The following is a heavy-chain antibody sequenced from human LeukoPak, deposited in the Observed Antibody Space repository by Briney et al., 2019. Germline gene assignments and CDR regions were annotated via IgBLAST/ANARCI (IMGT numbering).Heavy chain of an antibody. J-gene: IGHJ6*02. D-gene: IGHD1-1*01. V-gene: IGHV3-49*04. CDR2: IRSKAYGGTT. Sequence: GGSLRLSCTASGFTFGDYAMSWVRQAPGKGLEWVGFIRSKAYGGTTEYAASVKGRFTISRDDSKSIAYLQMNSLKTEETAVYSCTILLGQPPNYYGMDVWGQGTTVTVSS. CDR3: TILLGQPPNYYGMDV. CDR1: GFTFGDYA.